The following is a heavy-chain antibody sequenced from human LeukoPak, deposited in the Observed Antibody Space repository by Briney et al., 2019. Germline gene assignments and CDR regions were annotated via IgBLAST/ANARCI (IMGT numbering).Heavy chain of an antibody. Sequence: GASVKVSCKASGYTFTGYYMHWVRQAPGQGLEWMGWINPNSGNTGYAQKFQGRVTMTRNTSISTAYMELSSLRSEDTAVYYCARGRGYGSGSYFHWGQGTLVTVSS. J-gene: IGHJ4*02. CDR1: GYTFTGYY. D-gene: IGHD3-10*01. V-gene: IGHV1-8*02. CDR3: ARGRGYGSGSYFH. CDR2: INPNSGNT.